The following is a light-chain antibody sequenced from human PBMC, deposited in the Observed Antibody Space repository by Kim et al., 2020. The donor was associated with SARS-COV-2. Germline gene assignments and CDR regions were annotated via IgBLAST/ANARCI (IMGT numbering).Light chain of an antibody. CDR1: KLGDKY. J-gene: IGLJ3*02. CDR2: QDS. CDR3: QAWDSSWV. Sequence: SYELTQPPSVSVSPGQTASITCSGDKLGDKYACWYQQKPGQSPVLVIYQDSKRPLGIPERFSGSNSGNTATLTISGTQAMDEADYYCQAWDSSWVFGGGT. V-gene: IGLV3-1*01.